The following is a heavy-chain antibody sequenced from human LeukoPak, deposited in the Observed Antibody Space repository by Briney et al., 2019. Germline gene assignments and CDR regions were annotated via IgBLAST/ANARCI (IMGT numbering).Heavy chain of an antibody. D-gene: IGHD2-21*02. CDR2: ISSSSSTI. Sequence: PGRSLRLSCAASGFTFSSYSMNCGRQAPGKGLEWVSYISSSSSTIYSADCVKCRFNNTRENAKNSLYLEMNSLRAEDTAVYYCARTDEGSALDIWGPGKMVTVSS. CDR3: ARTDEGSALDI. CDR1: GFTFSSYS. J-gene: IGHJ3*02. V-gene: IGHV3-48*01.